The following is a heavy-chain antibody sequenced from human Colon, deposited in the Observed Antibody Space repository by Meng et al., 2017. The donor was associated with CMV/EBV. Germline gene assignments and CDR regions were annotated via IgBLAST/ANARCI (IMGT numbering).Heavy chain of an antibody. D-gene: IGHD3-16*01. CDR3: VVGYDSRKVAY. CDR1: GFTFRSYE. Sequence: GESLKISCPASGFTFRSYEMNWVRQAPGKGLEWVANIKQDGSEKYYADSVKGRFTISRDNAKFSLYLQMNSLRVEDTAIYYCVVGYDSRKVAYWGQGTLVTVSS. CDR2: IKQDGSEK. V-gene: IGHV3-7*03. J-gene: IGHJ4*02.